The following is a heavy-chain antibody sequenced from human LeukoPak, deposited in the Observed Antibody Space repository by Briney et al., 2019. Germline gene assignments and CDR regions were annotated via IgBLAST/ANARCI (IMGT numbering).Heavy chain of an antibody. CDR2: ISSSGSTI. Sequence: GGSPRLSCAASGFTFSSYEMNWVRQAPGKGLEGVSYISSSGSTIYYADSVKGRFTISRDNAKNSLYLQMNSLRAEDTAVYYCAELGITMIGGVWGKGTTVTISS. D-gene: IGHD3-10*02. V-gene: IGHV3-48*03. CDR1: GFTFSSYE. J-gene: IGHJ6*04. CDR3: AELGITMIGGV.